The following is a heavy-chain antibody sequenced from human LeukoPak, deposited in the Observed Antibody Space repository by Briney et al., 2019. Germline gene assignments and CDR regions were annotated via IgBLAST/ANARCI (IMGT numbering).Heavy chain of an antibody. Sequence: HPGGSLRLSCAASGFTFSDYYMSWIRQAPGKGLEWVSAISGSGGSTYYADSVKGRFTISRDNSKNTLYLQMNSLRAEDTAVYYCAKDQDARIAVAKTPRDAFDIWGQGTMVTVSS. J-gene: IGHJ3*02. CDR1: GFTFSDYY. D-gene: IGHD6-19*01. CDR3: AKDQDARIAVAKTPRDAFDI. V-gene: IGHV3-23*01. CDR2: ISGSGGST.